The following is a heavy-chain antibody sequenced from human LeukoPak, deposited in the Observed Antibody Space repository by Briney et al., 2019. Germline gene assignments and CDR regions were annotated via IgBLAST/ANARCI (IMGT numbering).Heavy chain of an antibody. CDR1: GGSISSYY. CDR2: INHSGST. D-gene: IGHD2-15*01. V-gene: IGHV4-34*01. J-gene: IGHJ4*02. Sequence: SETLSLTCTVSGGSISSYYWSWIRQPPGKGLEWIGEINHSGSTNYNPSLKSRVTISVGTSKNQFSLKLSSVTAADTAVYYCARGRRDIVVVVAATYDYWGQGTLVTVSS. CDR3: ARGRRDIVVVVAATYDY.